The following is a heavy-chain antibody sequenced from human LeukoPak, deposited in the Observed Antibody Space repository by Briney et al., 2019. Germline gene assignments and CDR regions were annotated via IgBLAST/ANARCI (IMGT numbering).Heavy chain of an antibody. CDR3: ARQYYDVLTGFYIHFDY. Sequence: GESLKISCKGSGYNFNNYWVGWVRQMPGKGLEWRGIIWPGDSDTRYNPSFRGQVTMSVDKSISTAYLQWSSLKASDTAIYYCARQYYDVLTGFYIHFDYWGQGTLVTVSS. CDR2: IWPGDSDT. V-gene: IGHV5-51*01. J-gene: IGHJ4*02. CDR1: GYNFNNYW. D-gene: IGHD3-9*01.